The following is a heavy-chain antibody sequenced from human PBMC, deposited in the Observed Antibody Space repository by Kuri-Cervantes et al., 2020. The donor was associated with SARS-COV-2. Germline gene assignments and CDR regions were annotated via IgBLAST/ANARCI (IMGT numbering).Heavy chain of an antibody. CDR1: GGSISSSSYY. Sequence: ESLKISCTVSGGSISSSSYYWGWIRQPPGKGLEWIGSIYYSGSTYYNPSLKSRVTISVDTPKNQFSLKLSSVTAADTAVYYCARTQGVAARRGDHNWFDPWGQGTLVTVSS. D-gene: IGHD6-6*01. CDR2: IYYSGST. J-gene: IGHJ5*02. V-gene: IGHV4-39*01. CDR3: ARTQGVAARRGDHNWFDP.